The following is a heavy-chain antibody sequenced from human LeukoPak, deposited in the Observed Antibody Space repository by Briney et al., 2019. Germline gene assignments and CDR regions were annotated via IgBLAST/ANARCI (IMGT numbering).Heavy chain of an antibody. CDR2: TYYRSQWYN. CDR3: ARGTATASYPINWFDP. V-gene: IGHV6-1*01. J-gene: IGHJ5*02. CDR1: GDSVSSNSAA. Sequence: SQTLSLTCAISGDSVSSNSAAWNWIRQSPSRGLEWLGRTYYRSQWYNDYAISVKSRITINPDTSKNQFSLHPNSVTPGDTAVYYCARGTATASYPINWFDPWGQGTLVTVSS. D-gene: IGHD1-14*01.